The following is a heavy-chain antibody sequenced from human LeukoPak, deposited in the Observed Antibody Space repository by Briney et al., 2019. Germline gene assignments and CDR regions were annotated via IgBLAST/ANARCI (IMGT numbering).Heavy chain of an antibody. Sequence: GGSLRLSCAASGFTVSSNYMSWVRQAPGKGLEWVSVIYSGGSTYYADSVKGRFTISRDNSKNTLYLQMNSLRVEDSAMYFCARPPREVVTYYHGLDVWGQGATVIVSS. J-gene: IGHJ6*02. D-gene: IGHD2-21*02. CDR2: IYSGGST. CDR1: GFTVSSNY. V-gene: IGHV3-53*05. CDR3: ARPPREVVTYYHGLDV.